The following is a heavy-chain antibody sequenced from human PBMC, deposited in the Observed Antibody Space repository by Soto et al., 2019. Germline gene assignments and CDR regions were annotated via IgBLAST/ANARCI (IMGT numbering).Heavy chain of an antibody. CDR2: IKQDGSEK. CDR1: GFTFSTYW. V-gene: IGHV3-7*01. CDR3: AGLSMVRGVIGY. Sequence: PGGSLRLSCAASGFTFSTYWMSWVRQAPGKGLEWVANIKQDGSEKYYVDSVKGRFTISRDNAKNSLFLQMNSLRAEDTAVYHCAGLSMVRGVIGYWGQGTLVTVSS. J-gene: IGHJ4*02. D-gene: IGHD3-10*01.